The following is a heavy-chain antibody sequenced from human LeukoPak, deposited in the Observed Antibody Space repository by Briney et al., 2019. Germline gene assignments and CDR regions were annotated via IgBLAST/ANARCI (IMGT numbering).Heavy chain of an antibody. CDR2: ISSDGGDT. CDR1: GFTSSYSW. CDR3: ARGRGTDRLDY. Sequence: QAGGSLRLSCTASGFTSSYSWMHWVRQAPGKGLVWVSRISSDGGDTNYADSVKGRFTISRDNAKNTLYLQMNSLRAEDTAVYYCARGRGTDRLDYWGQGTLVTVSS. V-gene: IGHV3-74*01. J-gene: IGHJ4*02.